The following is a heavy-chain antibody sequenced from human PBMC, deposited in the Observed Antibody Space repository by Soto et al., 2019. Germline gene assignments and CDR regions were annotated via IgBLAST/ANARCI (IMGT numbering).Heavy chain of an antibody. V-gene: IGHV4-59*01. CDR3: ARSRGGYFDY. D-gene: IGHD3-16*01. J-gene: IGHJ4*02. CDR2: IYYSGST. Sequence: SETLSLTCTVSGGSISSYYWSWIRQPPGKGLEWIGYIYYSGSTNYNPSLKGRVTISVDTSKNQFSLKLSSVTAADTAVYYYARSRGGYFDYWGQGTLVTVSS. CDR1: GGSISSYY.